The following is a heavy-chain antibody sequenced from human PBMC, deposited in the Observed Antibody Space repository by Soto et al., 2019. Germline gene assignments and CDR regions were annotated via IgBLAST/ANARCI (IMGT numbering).Heavy chain of an antibody. CDR2: ISYDGSNK. D-gene: IGHD3-22*01. Sequence: PGGSLRLSCAASGFIFSSYEMHWVRQAPGKGLEWVAVISYDGSNKYYADSVKGRFTISRDNSKNTLYLQMNSLRAEDTAVYYCARDIVLYYYDSSGLDYWGQGTLVTVSS. CDR3: ARDIVLYYYDSSGLDY. V-gene: IGHV3-30-3*01. J-gene: IGHJ4*02. CDR1: GFIFSSYE.